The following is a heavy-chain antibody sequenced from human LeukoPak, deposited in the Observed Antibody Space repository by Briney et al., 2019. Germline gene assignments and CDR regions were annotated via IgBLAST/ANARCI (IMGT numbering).Heavy chain of an antibody. Sequence: PSETLSLTCTVSGGSISSSSYYWGWIRPPPGKGLEWIGSIYYSGSTFHNPSLKSRVTISVDKSKNQFSLKLSSVTAADTAVYYCASYGSEQLWGQGTLVTVSS. CDR3: ASYGSEQL. CDR2: IYYSGST. CDR1: GGSISSSSYY. V-gene: IGHV4-39*01. J-gene: IGHJ4*02. D-gene: IGHD3-10*01.